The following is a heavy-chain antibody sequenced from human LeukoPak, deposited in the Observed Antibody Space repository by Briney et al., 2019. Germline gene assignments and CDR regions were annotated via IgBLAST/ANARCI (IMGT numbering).Heavy chain of an antibody. V-gene: IGHV3-74*01. J-gene: IGHJ5*02. CDR2: INSDGSST. CDR1: GFTFSSYW. CDR3: AKDRVVGTAIP. D-gene: IGHD2-21*02. Sequence: GGSLRLSCAASGFTFSSYWMHWVRQAPGKGLVWVSRINSDGSSTSYADSVKGRFTISRDNSKNTLYLQMNSLRAEDMDVYYCAKDRVVGTAIPWGQGTLVTVSS.